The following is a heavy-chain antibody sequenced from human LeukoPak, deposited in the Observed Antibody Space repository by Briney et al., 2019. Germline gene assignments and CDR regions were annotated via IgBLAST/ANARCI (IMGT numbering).Heavy chain of an antibody. V-gene: IGHV3-30-3*01. D-gene: IGHD2-21*01. CDR2: ISYDGSNK. CDR1: GFTFSSYA. J-gene: IGHJ4*02. CDR3: ARGGVVVAFYYFDY. Sequence: PGRSLRLSCAASGFTFSSYAMHWVRQAPGKGLEWVAVISYDGSNKCYADSVKGRFTISRDNSKNTLYLQMNSLRAEDTAVYYCARGGVVVAFYYFDYWGQGTLVTVSS.